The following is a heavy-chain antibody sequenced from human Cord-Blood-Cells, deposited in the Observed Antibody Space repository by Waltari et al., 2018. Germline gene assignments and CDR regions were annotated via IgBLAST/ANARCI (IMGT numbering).Heavy chain of an antibody. CDR3: AKVGNYGDYVVDY. CDR1: GFTFADYP. V-gene: IGHV3-9*01. D-gene: IGHD4-17*01. CDR2: ISWNSGSI. J-gene: IGHJ4*02. Sequence: EVQLVESGGGLVQPGSSLRLSSAASGFTFADYPIHWVRPAPGKGLEWVSGISWNSGSIGYADSVKGRFTISRDNAKNSLYLQMNSLRAEDTALYYCAKVGNYGDYVVDYWGQGTLVTVSS.